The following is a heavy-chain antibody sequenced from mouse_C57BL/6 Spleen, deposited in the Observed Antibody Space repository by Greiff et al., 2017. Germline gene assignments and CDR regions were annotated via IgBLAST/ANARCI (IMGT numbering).Heavy chain of an antibody. D-gene: IGHD4-1*01. CDR2: ISYDGSN. CDR3: ARDLGPYWYFDV. Sequence: EVKLVESGPGLVKPSQSLSLTCSVTGYSITSGYYWNWIRQFPGNKLEWMGYISYDGSNNYNPSLKNRISITSDTSKNQFFLKLNSVTTEDTATFYCARDLGPYWYFDVWGTGTTVTVSS. J-gene: IGHJ1*03. CDR1: GYSITSGYY. V-gene: IGHV3-6*01.